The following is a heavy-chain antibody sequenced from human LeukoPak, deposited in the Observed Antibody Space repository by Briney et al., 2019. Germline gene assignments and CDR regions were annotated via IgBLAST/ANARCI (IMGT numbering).Heavy chain of an antibody. V-gene: IGHV3-23*01. CDR3: AKDRVYSSGWSEFDY. CDR1: GFTFSSYA. Sequence: PGGSLRLSCVASGFTFSSYAMSWVRQAPGKGLQWVSAISGRGGSTYYADSVKGRFTISRDNSKNTLYLQMNSLRAEETAVYYCAKDRVYSSGWSEFDYWGQGTLVTVSS. D-gene: IGHD6-19*01. J-gene: IGHJ4*02. CDR2: ISGRGGST.